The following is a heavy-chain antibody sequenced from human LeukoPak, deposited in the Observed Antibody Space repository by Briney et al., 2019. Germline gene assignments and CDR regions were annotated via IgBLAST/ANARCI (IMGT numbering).Heavy chain of an antibody. CDR2: IDPNTGDS. V-gene: IGHV1-2*02. Sequence: ASVKVSCKASEYTFTGYYIHWMRQAPGQGLEWMGWIDPNTGDSNYVQKFQGRVTMTRDTSISTAYMELSRLRSDDTAFYYCARIRYCGGISCYYIDYWGQGTLVTVSA. CDR1: EYTFTGYY. CDR3: ARIRYCGGISCYYIDY. D-gene: IGHD2-2*01. J-gene: IGHJ4*02.